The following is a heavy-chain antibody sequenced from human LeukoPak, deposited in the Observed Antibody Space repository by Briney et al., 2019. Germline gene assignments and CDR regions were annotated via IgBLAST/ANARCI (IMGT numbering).Heavy chain of an antibody. Sequence: SGGSLRLSCAASGFTFSNYGMHWVRQAPGKGLEWVALISHDGSNKYYADSVKGRFTISRDNSKNTLSLQLNTLRPEDTAVYYCAKRDGRGWLYFDNWGQGTLVTVSS. CDR3: AKRDGRGWLYFDN. CDR1: GFTFSNYG. D-gene: IGHD6-19*01. J-gene: IGHJ4*02. V-gene: IGHV3-30*18. CDR2: ISHDGSNK.